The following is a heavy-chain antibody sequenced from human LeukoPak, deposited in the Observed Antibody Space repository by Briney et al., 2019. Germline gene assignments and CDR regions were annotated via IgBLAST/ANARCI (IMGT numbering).Heavy chain of an antibody. CDR3: AREPANQGDFDY. D-gene: IGHD2-2*01. CDR2: INPSGGST. CDR1: GYTFTSYY. V-gene: IGHV1-46*01. Sequence: ASVKVSCKASGYTFTSYYMHWVRQAPGQGLEWMGIINPSGGSTSYAQKFQGRVTMTRDTSTSTAYMELSSLRSEDTAVYYCAREPANQGDFDYWGQGTLVTVSS. J-gene: IGHJ4*02.